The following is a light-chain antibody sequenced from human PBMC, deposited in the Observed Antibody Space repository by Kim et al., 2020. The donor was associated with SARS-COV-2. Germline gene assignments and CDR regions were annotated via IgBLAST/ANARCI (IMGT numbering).Light chain of an antibody. CDR1: ESISTW. J-gene: IGKJ2*03. V-gene: IGKV1-5*01. CDR2: DAS. CDR3: QQYRSFSS. Sequence: DIQMTQSPSTLSASVGDRVTITCRPSESISTWLAWYQQKPGKAPKLLISDASILESGVPSRFSGSGSGTDFTLTISGLQPDDFATYYCQQYRSFSSFGQGPKLEI.